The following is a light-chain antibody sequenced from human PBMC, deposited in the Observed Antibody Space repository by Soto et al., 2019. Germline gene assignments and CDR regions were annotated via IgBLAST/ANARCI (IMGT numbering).Light chain of an antibody. CDR2: GAS. CDR3: QQYFNWPYT. Sequence: EIVLTQSPATLSVSAGGTVTLSCRASQSIRTNVAWYQQIPGQAPRLLVYGASTRATGVPARFSGSGSGIEFTLTISSLQSEDSAFYYCQQYFNWPYTFGQGTKLEIK. V-gene: IGKV3-15*01. J-gene: IGKJ2*01. CDR1: QSIRTN.